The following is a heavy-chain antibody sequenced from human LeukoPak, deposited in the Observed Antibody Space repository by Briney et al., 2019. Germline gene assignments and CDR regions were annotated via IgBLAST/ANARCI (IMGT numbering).Heavy chain of an antibody. D-gene: IGHD1-7*01. V-gene: IGHV1-69*05. CDR3: ARDNYAGANWFDP. Sequence: AASVKVSCKPSGGTFSSYAISWVRQAPGQGLGWMGGIIPIFGTANYAQKFQGRVTITTDESTSTAYMELSSLRSEDTAVYYCARDNYAGANWFDPWGQGTLVTVSS. CDR1: GGTFSSYA. J-gene: IGHJ5*02. CDR2: IIPIFGTA.